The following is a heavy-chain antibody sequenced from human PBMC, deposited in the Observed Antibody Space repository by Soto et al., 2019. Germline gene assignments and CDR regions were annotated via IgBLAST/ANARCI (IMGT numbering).Heavy chain of an antibody. CDR1: GGSISTYY. J-gene: IGHJ3*02. CDR2: IFYSDNT. D-gene: IGHD3-22*01. V-gene: IGHV4-59*01. CDR3: ARWYYYDSSGYYQTTYAFDI. Sequence: TSETLSLTCTVSGGSISTYYWSWVRQSPGKGLEWIGYIFYSDNTNYNPSLKSRVTISVDTSKNQFSLKLSSVTAADTAVYYCARWYYYDSSGYYQTTYAFDIWGQGTMVTVSS.